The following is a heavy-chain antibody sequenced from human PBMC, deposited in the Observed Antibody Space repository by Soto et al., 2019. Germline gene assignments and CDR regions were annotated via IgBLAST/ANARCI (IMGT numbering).Heavy chain of an antibody. D-gene: IGHD1-26*01. CDR1: GGSFSSYI. J-gene: IGHJ4*02. CDR2: INHSGSA. Sequence: TSETLSLTCAVYGGSFSSYIWTWIRQTPGKGLQWIGQINHSGSANYNPSLKSRVTISVHTSNSQFSLELNSVTAADTAVYYCARGLISGSHYSGGWYYFDSWGQGTQVTVSS. CDR3: ARGLISGSHYSGGWYYFDS. V-gene: IGHV4-34*01.